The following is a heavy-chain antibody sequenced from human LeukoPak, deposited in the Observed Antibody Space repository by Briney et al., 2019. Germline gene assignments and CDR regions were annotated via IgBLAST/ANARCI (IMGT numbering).Heavy chain of an antibody. CDR2: ISGGGDTT. CDR1: GFTFRNYA. D-gene: IGHD5-12*01. J-gene: IGHJ4*02. Sequence: GGSLRLSCAASGFTFRNYAMNWVRQAPGKGLEWVTSISGGGDTTYYADSVKGRFTISRDDSRSTLYLQMNSLRAEDTAKYYCAKCKAGEATICGGLYYWGQGTLDTVSS. V-gene: IGHV3-23*01. CDR3: AKCKAGEATICGGLYY.